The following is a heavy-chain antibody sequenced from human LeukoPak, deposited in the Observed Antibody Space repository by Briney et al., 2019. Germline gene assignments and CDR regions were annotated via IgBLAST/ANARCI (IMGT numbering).Heavy chain of an antibody. CDR1: GGSFSGYY. CDR3: ASAIVATISVDY. Sequence: SETLSLTCAVYGGSFSGYYWSWIRQPPGKGLEWIGEINHSGSTNYNPSLKSRVTISVDTSKNQFSLKLSSVTAADTAVYYCASAIVATISVDYWGRGTLVTVSS. V-gene: IGHV4-34*01. J-gene: IGHJ4*02. D-gene: IGHD5-12*01. CDR2: INHSGST.